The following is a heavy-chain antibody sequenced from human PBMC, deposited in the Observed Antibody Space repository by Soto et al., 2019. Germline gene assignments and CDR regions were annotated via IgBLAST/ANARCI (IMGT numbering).Heavy chain of an antibody. Sequence: GGSLRLSCAASGFTVSSYAMHWVRQAPGKGLEYVSAISSNGGSTYYANSVKGRFTISRDNSKNTLYLQMGSLRAEDMAVYYCARSTMVRGVIIQGVIRPRYYYMDVWGKGTTVTVSS. CDR3: ARSTMVRGVIIQGVIRPRYYYMDV. D-gene: IGHD3-10*01. CDR2: ISSNGGST. J-gene: IGHJ6*03. V-gene: IGHV3-64*01. CDR1: GFTVSSYA.